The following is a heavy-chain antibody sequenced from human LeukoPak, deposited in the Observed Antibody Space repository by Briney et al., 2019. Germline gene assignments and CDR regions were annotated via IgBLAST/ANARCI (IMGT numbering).Heavy chain of an antibody. J-gene: IGHJ6*03. V-gene: IGHV4-34*01. CDR3: ARARTLDYYYYYMDV. CDR1: GGSFSGYY. Sequence: SETLSLTCAVYGGSFSGYYWSWIRQPPGKGLEWIGEINHSGSTNYNPSLKSRVTISVDTSKNQFSLKLSSVTAADTAVYYCARARTLDYYYYYMDVWGKGTTVTVSS. CDR2: INHSGST. D-gene: IGHD1-1*01.